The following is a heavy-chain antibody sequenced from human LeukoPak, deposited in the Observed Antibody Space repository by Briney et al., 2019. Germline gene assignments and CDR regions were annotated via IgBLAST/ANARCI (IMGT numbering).Heavy chain of an antibody. J-gene: IGHJ4*02. CDR3: ATMPTGYSYGFGFDY. Sequence: GGSLRLSCAASGFTFSSYAMSWVRQAPGKGLEWVSAIGGSGGSTYYANSVQGRFTLSRDNSKNTLYLQMNSLRADDTAVYYCATMPTGYSYGFGFDYWGQGTLVTVSS. CDR2: IGGSGGST. V-gene: IGHV3-23*01. CDR1: GFTFSSYA. D-gene: IGHD5-18*01.